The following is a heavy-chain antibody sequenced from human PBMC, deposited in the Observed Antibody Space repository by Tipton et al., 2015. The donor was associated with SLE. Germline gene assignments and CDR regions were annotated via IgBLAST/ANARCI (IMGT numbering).Heavy chain of an antibody. CDR3: ARVRGRGYFQH. CDR1: GGSISSYY. J-gene: IGHJ1*01. Sequence: TLSLTCTVPGGSISSYYWSWIRQPPGKGLEWIGYIYYSGSTNYNPSLKSRVTISVDTSKNQFSLKLSSVTAADTAGYYCARVRGRGYFQHWGQGTLVTVSS. V-gene: IGHV4-59*01. D-gene: IGHD3-10*01. CDR2: IYYSGST.